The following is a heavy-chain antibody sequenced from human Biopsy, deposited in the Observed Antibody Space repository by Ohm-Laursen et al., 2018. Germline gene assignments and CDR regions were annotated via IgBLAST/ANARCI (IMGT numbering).Heavy chain of an antibody. Sequence: ASVKVSCKASGYTFTGYYLHWVRQAPGQGLEWMGWINPKSVGTHYLEKFRGRVTMTRDTSISTAYMEVSSLRSDDTAVYYCAIDGNDFLTDYLKIDQWGQGTLVTVSS. CDR1: GYTFTGYY. J-gene: IGHJ4*02. V-gene: IGHV1-2*02. CDR3: AIDGNDFLTDYLKIDQ. CDR2: INPKSVGT. D-gene: IGHD3-9*01.